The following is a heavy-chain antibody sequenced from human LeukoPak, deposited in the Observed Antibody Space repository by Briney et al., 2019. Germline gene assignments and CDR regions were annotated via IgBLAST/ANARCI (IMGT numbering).Heavy chain of an antibody. CDR3: ARVKAAAEGDY. CDR1: GFTFSSHI. D-gene: IGHD6-13*01. J-gene: IGHJ4*02. Sequence: GGSLRLSCEASGFTFSSHIMNWVRQAPGKGLEWVSSISHDNSYIYYADSVKGRFTISRDNAKNSLYLQMNSLRAEDTAVYYCARVKAAAEGDYWGQGTLVTVSS. CDR2: ISHDNSYI. V-gene: IGHV3-21*01.